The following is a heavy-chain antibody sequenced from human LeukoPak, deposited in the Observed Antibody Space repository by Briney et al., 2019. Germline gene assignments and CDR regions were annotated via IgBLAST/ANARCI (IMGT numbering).Heavy chain of an antibody. D-gene: IGHD5-18*01. Sequence: GGSLRLSCTASGFTFGDYAMSWVRQAPGKGLEWVSTISATDAGTHYADSVKGRFTISRDNSKNTLFLEMNSLRADDTAVYYCANRQEQGYHFDYWGQGTLVTVSS. CDR1: GFTFGDYA. J-gene: IGHJ4*02. V-gene: IGHV3-23*01. CDR3: ANRQEQGYHFDY. CDR2: ISATDAGT.